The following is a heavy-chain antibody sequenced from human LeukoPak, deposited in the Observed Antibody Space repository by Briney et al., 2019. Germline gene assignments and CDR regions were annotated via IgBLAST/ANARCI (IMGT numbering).Heavy chain of an antibody. CDR2: MYTSGRS. CDR1: GGSISSYY. J-gene: IGHJ4*02. Sequence: PSETLSLTCTVSGGSISSYYWSWIRQPAGKGLEWIGPMYTSGRSNYNPSLKSRVTMSVDTSKNQVSLKLSSVTAADTAVYYCARDFEARYDHWGQGILVTVSS. D-gene: IGHD3-9*01. CDR3: ARDFEARYDH. V-gene: IGHV4-4*07.